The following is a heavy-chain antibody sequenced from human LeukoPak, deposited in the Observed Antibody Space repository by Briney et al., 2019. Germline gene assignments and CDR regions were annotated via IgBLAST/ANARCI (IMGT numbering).Heavy chain of an antibody. CDR2: LYGGGST. V-gene: IGHV3-53*01. J-gene: IGHJ4*02. CDR1: GFTVSSNY. CDR3: AKSPWGAPTT. Sequence: SGGSLRLSCAASGFTVSSNYMSWVRQAPGKGLEWVSVLYGGGSTYYADSVKGRFTISRDNSKNTLYLQMNSLRAEDTAVYYCAKSPWGAPTTGGQEPLATAPS. D-gene: IGHD3-16*01.